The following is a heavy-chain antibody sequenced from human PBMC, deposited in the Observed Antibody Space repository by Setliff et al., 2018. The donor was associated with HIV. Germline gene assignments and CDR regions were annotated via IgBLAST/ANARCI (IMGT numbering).Heavy chain of an antibody. J-gene: IGHJ4*02. CDR1: GYTFTNYG. Sequence: GASVKVSCKASGYTFTNYGLNWVRQAPGQGLEWMGWISVYNGYTKYAQNLQDRVTMTTDTSTSTAHMELRSLRSDDTAVYYCARAYDTLSGYYGYWGQGTLVTVSS. V-gene: IGHV1-18*01. CDR3: ARAYDTLSGYYGY. D-gene: IGHD3-9*01. CDR2: ISVYNGYT.